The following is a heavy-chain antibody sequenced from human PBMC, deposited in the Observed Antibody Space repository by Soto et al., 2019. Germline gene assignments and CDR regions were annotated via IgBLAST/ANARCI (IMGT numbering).Heavy chain of an antibody. CDR1: GFTVSSNY. V-gene: IGHV3-66*01. CDR3: ARDRGGPYSGYDLPY. CDR2: IYSGGST. Sequence: EVQLVESGGGLVQPGGSLRLSCAASGFTVSSNYMSWVRQAPGKGLEWVSVIYSGGSTYYADSVKGRFTISRDNSKNTLYLQMNSLRAEDTAVYYCARDRGGPYSGYDLPYWGQGTLVTVSS. D-gene: IGHD5-12*01. J-gene: IGHJ4*02.